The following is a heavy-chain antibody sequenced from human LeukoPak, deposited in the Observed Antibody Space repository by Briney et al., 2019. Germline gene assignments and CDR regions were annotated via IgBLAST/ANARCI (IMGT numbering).Heavy chain of an antibody. Sequence: PGGSLRLSCAASGFTFSSYEINWVRQAPGKGLEWVSYISSSGSTIYYADSVKGRFTISRDNAKNSLYLQMNSLRAEDTAVYYCARQRELLFSVRYFDYWGQGTLVTLSS. V-gene: IGHV3-48*03. CDR2: ISSSGSTI. CDR1: GFTFSSYE. J-gene: IGHJ4*02. CDR3: ARQRELLFSVRYFDY. D-gene: IGHD1-26*01.